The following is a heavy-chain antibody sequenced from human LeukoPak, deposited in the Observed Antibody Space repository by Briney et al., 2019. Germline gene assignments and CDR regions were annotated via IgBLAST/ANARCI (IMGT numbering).Heavy chain of an antibody. V-gene: IGHV1-8*03. CDR3: AKDRFSQQLVPSPFDY. CDR1: GYGFTTHV. CDR2: SSAYDGNT. Sequence: ASVKVSCKASGYGFTTHVINWVRQAPGQGLEWMGWSSAYDGNTIYAQKFQGRVTITRNTSISTAYMELSSLRSEDTAVYYCAKDRFSQQLVPSPFDYWGQGTLVTVSS. D-gene: IGHD6-13*01. J-gene: IGHJ4*02.